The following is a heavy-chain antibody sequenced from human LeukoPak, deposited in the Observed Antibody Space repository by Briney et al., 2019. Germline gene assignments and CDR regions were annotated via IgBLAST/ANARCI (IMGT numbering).Heavy chain of an antibody. D-gene: IGHD3-22*01. CDR2: IRYDGSNT. J-gene: IGHJ4*02. V-gene: IGHV3-30*02. CDR3: ARDSSITMIVVVIDY. Sequence: PGGSLRLSCVASGFTFSSYGMHWVRQAPGKGLEWVAFIRYDGSNTYYADSVRGRFTISRDNSKNTLYLQMNSLRAEDTAVYYCARDSSITMIVVVIDYWGQGTLVTVSS. CDR1: GFTFSSYG.